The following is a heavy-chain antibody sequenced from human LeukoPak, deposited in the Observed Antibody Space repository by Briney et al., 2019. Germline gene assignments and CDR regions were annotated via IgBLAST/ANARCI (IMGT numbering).Heavy chain of an antibody. D-gene: IGHD2-21*02. CDR3: AKGRVTASWYFDY. J-gene: IGHJ4*02. CDR2: ISGSGGST. CDR1: GFTFSSYA. V-gene: IGHV3-23*01. Sequence: GGSLRLSCAASGFTFSSYAMSWVRQAPGKGLEWVSAISGSGGSTYYADSVKGRFTISRDDSKNTLYLQMNSLRVEDTAVYYCAKGRVTASWYFDYWGQGTLVTVSS.